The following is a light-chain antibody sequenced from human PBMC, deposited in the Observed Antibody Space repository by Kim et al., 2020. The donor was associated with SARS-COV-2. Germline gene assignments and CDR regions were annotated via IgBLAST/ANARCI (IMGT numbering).Light chain of an antibody. V-gene: IGKV1-39*01. CDR3: RQSYSTLYS. Sequence: QMTQSPSSLSASVGDRVTITCRASQSINSYLTWYQQKPGKAPELLICGTSSLQSGVPSRFSGSGSETEFTLTINSLQPEDFATYYCRQSYSTLYSFGQGTKLEIK. CDR1: QSINSY. CDR2: GTS. J-gene: IGKJ2*03.